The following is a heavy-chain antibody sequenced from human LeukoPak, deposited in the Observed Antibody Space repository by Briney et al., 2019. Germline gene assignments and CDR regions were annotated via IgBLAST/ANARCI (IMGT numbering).Heavy chain of an antibody. D-gene: IGHD4-23*01. CDR3: AREGGGNSRDAFDI. CDR1: GYSISSGYY. V-gene: IGHV4-38-2*02. J-gene: IGHJ3*02. Sequence: PSETLSVTCTVSGYSISSGYYWGWIRQPPGKGLEWIGSIYHSGSTYYNPSLKSRVTISVDTSKNQFSLKLSSVTAADTAVYYCAREGGGNSRDAFDIWGQGTMVTVSS. CDR2: IYHSGST.